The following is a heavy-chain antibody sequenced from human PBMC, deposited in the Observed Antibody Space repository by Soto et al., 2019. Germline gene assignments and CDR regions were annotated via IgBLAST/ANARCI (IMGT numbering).Heavy chain of an antibody. CDR1: GGSISSYY. J-gene: IGHJ5*02. D-gene: IGHD2-21*01. CDR3: ARRAVVAVTGSLDNWLDP. Sequence: PSETLSLTCTVSGGSISSYYWSWIRQPPGKGLEWIGYVYYSGSTRDNPSLKSRVTISVDTSKNQFSLKVNSVTAADTAVYYCARRAVVAVTGSLDNWLDPWGQGILVTVSS. V-gene: IGHV4-59*01. CDR2: VYYSGST.